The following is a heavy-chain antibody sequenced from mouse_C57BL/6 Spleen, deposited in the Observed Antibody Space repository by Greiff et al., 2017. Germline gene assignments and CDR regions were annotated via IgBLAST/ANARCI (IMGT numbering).Heavy chain of an antibody. Sequence: EVKLEESGPGLVKPSQSLSLTCSVTGYSITSGYYWNWIRQFPGNKLEWMGYISYDGSNNYNPSLKNRISITRDTSKNQFFLKLNSVTTEDTATYYCAMELGLYFDYWGQGTTLTVSS. J-gene: IGHJ2*01. CDR2: ISYDGSN. CDR3: AMELGLYFDY. V-gene: IGHV3-6*01. D-gene: IGHD4-1*01. CDR1: GYSITSGYY.